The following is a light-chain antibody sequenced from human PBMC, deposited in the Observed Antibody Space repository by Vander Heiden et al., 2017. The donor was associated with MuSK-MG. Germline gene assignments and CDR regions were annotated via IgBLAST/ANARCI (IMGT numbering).Light chain of an antibody. CDR1: SSDVGYYQR. J-gene: IGLJ3*02. CDR3: SSYTSSSTLV. Sequence: QSALTQPPSVSGSPGQSVTLSCTGTSSDVGYYQRFSWYQQAPGTAPKLLIYEVRNRPSGVPDRFSGSKSGNTASLTISGLQAEDEADYYCSSYTSSSTLVFGGGTKVTVL. CDR2: EVR. V-gene: IGLV2-18*02.